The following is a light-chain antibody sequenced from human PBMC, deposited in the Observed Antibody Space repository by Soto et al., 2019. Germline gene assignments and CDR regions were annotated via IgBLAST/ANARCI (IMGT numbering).Light chain of an antibody. J-gene: IGLJ2*01. V-gene: IGLV2-14*01. CDR3: CSYTRSSTPL. CDR2: KVS. CDR1: SIDVGAYHH. Sequence: QSALTQPASVSGSPGQSITISCTGSSIDVGAYHHVSWYQHYPGEATKLVISKVSNRPSGVSNRFSGSKSGNTASLPISWLQAEDEADYYCCSYTRSSTPLFGGGTQLTVL.